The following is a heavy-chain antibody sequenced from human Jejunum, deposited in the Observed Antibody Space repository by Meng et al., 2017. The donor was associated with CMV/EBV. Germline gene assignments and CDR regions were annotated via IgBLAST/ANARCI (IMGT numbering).Heavy chain of an antibody. CDR2: ISGYNGET. CDR1: GYPFTTYG. J-gene: IGHJ4*02. V-gene: IGHV1-18*01. D-gene: IGHD2-8*01. CDR3: ARTTLDCTNGVCYEY. Sequence: GYPFTTYGISWLRQAPGQGFEWMAWISGYNGETTYSQQFQGRVTTTTDTSTNTAYMELMSLKSDDTAVYYCARTTLDCTNGVCYEYWGQGTLVTVSS.